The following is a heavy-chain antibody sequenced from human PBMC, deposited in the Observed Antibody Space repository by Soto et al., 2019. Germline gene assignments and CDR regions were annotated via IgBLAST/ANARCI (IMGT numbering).Heavy chain of an antibody. CDR2: IIPIFGTA. V-gene: IGHV1-69*12. Sequence: QVQLVQSGAEVKKPGSSVKVSCKDSGCTCSSYAISWVRQAPGQGLEWMGGIIPIFGTANYAQKFQGRVTITADESTSTAYRELSSLRSEDTAVYYCARDVIAAAGTAGCGQGTLVTVSS. CDR3: ARDVIAAAGTAG. J-gene: IGHJ4*02. D-gene: IGHD6-13*01. CDR1: GCTCSSYA.